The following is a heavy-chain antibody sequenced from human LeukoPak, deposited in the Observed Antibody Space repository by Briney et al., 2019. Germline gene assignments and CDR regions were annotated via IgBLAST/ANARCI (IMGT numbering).Heavy chain of an antibody. V-gene: IGHV3-33*01. CDR3: ARVGDYFDY. Sequence: YADSVKGRFTISRDNSKNTLYLQMNSLRAEDTAVYYCARVGDYFDYWGQGTLVTVSS. J-gene: IGHJ4*02.